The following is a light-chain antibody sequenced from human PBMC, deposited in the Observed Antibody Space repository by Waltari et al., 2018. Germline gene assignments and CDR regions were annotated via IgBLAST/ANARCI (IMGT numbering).Light chain of an antibody. Sequence: DIQMTQSPSTLSASVGDRVTIPCRASQRISGLFAWYRQEAGKAPKLLIYEASTLESGVPSRFSGSGSGTEFTLTISGVQPDDVATFYCQQYRTYPWTFGRGTKVEIK. CDR3: QQYRTYPWT. CDR1: QRISGL. V-gene: IGKV1-5*03. J-gene: IGKJ1*01. CDR2: EAS.